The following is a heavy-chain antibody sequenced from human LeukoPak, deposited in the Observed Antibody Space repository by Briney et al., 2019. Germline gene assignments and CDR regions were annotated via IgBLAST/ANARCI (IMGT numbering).Heavy chain of an antibody. J-gene: IGHJ6*02. CDR2: INPNSGGT. Sequence: ASVKVSCKASGYTSTGYYMHWVRQAPGQGLEWMGWINPNSGGTNYAQKFQGWVTMTRDTSISTAYMELSRLRSDDTAVYYCARDATSIAVAFYYYGMDVWGQGTTVTVSS. CDR3: ARDATSIAVAFYYYGMDV. V-gene: IGHV1-2*04. CDR1: GYTSTGYY. D-gene: IGHD6-19*01.